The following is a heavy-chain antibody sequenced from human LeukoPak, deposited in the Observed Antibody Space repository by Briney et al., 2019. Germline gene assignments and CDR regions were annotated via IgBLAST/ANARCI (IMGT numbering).Heavy chain of an antibody. CDR3: ARPPYFDFWSGFYNDSYYYVEV. Sequence: PGGSLRLSCAASGFTFSSYWMSWVRQAPGKGLEWVANIKQDGGEKYYVDSVKGRFTISRDNAKNSLYLQMNSLRAEDTAVYYCARPPYFDFWSGFYNDSYYYVEVWGRGTPVTVSS. J-gene: IGHJ6*03. CDR1: GFTFSSYW. D-gene: IGHD3-3*01. V-gene: IGHV3-7*01. CDR2: IKQDGGEK.